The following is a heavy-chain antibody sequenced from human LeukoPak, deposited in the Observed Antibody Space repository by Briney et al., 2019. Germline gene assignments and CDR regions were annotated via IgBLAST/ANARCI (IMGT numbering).Heavy chain of an antibody. J-gene: IGHJ4*02. CDR3: AKGTDYDSSGYYHAYYFDY. D-gene: IGHD3-22*01. V-gene: IGHV3-23*01. CDR1: GFTFSSYA. Sequence: GGSLRLSCAASGFTFSSYAMSWVRQAPGKGLEWVSAISGSGGSTYYADSVKGRFTISRDNSKNTLYLQMNSLRAEDTAVYYCAKGTDYDSSGYYHAYYFDYWGQGTLVTLSS. CDR2: ISGSGGST.